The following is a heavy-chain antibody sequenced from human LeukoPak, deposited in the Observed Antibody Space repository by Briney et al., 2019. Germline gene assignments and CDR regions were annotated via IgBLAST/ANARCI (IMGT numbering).Heavy chain of an antibody. J-gene: IGHJ4*02. D-gene: IGHD2-2*02. Sequence: GASVKVSCKASGGTFSSYAISWVRQAPGQGLEWMGGIIPIFGTANYAQKFQGRVTITADESTSTAYMELSSLRSEDTAVYYCAADYQLLYSHYWDQGTLVTVSS. CDR1: GGTFSSYA. V-gene: IGHV1-69*01. CDR2: IIPIFGTA. CDR3: AADYQLLYSHY.